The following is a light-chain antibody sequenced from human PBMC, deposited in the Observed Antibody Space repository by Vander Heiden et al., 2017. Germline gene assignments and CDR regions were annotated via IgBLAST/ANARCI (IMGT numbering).Light chain of an antibody. CDR3: LLYYSGIWV. Sequence: QTVVTQEPSLTVSPGGTVTLTCASSTGAVTSAHYPNWLQREPGQAPRALIYSTSNKRSWTPARFSGSLLGGKAALTLANVQPEDEADYYCLLYYSGIWVFGGGTKLTVL. V-gene: IGLV7-43*01. J-gene: IGLJ3*02. CDR1: TGAVTSAHY. CDR2: STS.